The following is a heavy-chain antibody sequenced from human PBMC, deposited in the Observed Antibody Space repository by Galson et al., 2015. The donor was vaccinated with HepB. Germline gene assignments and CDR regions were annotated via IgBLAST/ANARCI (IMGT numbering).Heavy chain of an antibody. V-gene: IGHV3-30-3*01. CDR2: ISYDGSNK. D-gene: IGHD3-22*01. Sequence: SLRLSCAASGFTFSSYVMHWVRQAPGKGLEWVAVISYDGSNKYYADSVKGRFTISRDNSKNTLYLQMNSLRAEDTAVYYCARGSAYYDSSGFHSFDYWGQGTPVTVSS. CDR3: ARGSAYYDSSGFHSFDY. J-gene: IGHJ4*02. CDR1: GFTFSSYV.